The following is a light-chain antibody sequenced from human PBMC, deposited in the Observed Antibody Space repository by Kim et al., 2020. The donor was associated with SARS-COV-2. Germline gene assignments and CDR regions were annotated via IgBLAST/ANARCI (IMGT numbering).Light chain of an antibody. CDR1: SSNIGAGYD. CDR3: QSYDSSLSGRWV. V-gene: IGLV1-40*01. CDR2: GNS. J-gene: IGLJ3*02. Sequence: VTISCTGSSSNIGAGYDVHWYQQLPGTAPKLLIYGNSKRPSGVPDRFSGSKSGTSASLAITGLQAEDEADYYCQSYDSSLSGRWVFGGGTQLTVL.